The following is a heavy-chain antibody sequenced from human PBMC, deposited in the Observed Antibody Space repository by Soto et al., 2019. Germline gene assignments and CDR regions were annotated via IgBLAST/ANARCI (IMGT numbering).Heavy chain of an antibody. CDR1: GGSINSGDYY. J-gene: IGHJ6*02. Sequence: PSETLSLTCTVSGGSINSGDYYWTWVRQPPGKGLEWIGYIYHSGSTHSNPSLKIRVTISVDTSKNQFSLNLNSVTATDTVVYYCARGVGGYCSGSSCYDYYYYAMDVWGQGTTVTVSS. CDR2: IYHSGST. V-gene: IGHV4-30-4*01. D-gene: IGHD2-2*01. CDR3: ARGVGGYCSGSSCYDYYYYAMDV.